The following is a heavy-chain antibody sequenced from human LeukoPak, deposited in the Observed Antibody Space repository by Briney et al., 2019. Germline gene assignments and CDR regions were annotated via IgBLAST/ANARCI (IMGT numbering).Heavy chain of an antibody. CDR1: GFTFSNAW. CDR3: ARDFNDFWSGYSDY. D-gene: IGHD3-3*01. V-gene: IGHV3-7*05. J-gene: IGHJ4*02. Sequence: GGSLRLSCAASGFTFSNAWMSWVRQAPGKGLEWVANIKQDGSEKYYVDSVKGRFTISRDNAKNSLYLQMNSLRAEDTAVYYCARDFNDFWSGYSDYWGQGTLVTVSS. CDR2: IKQDGSEK.